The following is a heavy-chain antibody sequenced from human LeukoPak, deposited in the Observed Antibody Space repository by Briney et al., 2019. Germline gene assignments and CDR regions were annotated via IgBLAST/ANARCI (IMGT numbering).Heavy chain of an antibody. CDR2: IYPGDSDT. J-gene: IGHJ5*02. CDR3: ARASIFGVEKGWFDP. Sequence: GESLKISCKGSGYSFISYWIGWVRQMPGKGLEWMGIIYPGDSDTRYSPSFQGQVTISADKSISTAYLQWSSLKASDTAMYYCARASIFGVEKGWFDPWGQGTLVTVSS. V-gene: IGHV5-51*01. D-gene: IGHD3-3*01. CDR1: GYSFISYW.